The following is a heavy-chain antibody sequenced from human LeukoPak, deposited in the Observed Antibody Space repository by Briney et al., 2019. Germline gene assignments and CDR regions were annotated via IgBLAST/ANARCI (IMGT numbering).Heavy chain of an antibody. CDR2: IYTSGST. D-gene: IGHD3-22*01. CDR1: GYSFTSYW. J-gene: IGHJ4*02. CDR3: ARDIPSVYYYDSSGCYFDY. Sequence: ESLKISCKGSGYSFTSYWIGWVRQMPGKGLEWIGRIYTSGSTNYNPSLKSRVTMSVDTSKNQFSLKLSSVTAADTAVYYCARDIPSVYYYDSSGCYFDYWGQGTLVTVSS. V-gene: IGHV4-4*07.